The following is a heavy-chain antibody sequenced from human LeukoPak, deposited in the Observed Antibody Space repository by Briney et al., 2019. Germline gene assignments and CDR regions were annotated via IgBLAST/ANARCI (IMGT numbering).Heavy chain of an antibody. CDR1: GFTFRSYW. J-gene: IGHJ4*02. CDR3: AKDRWQQLVRGEFDY. V-gene: IGHV3-74*01. CDR2: TNGDTSTT. Sequence: PGGSLRLSCAASGFTFRSYWMHWVRQAPGKGLVWVSRTNGDTSTTNYADSVKGRFTISRDNSKNTLYLQMNSLRAEDTAVYYCAKDRWQQLVRGEFDYWDQGALVTVFS. D-gene: IGHD6-13*01.